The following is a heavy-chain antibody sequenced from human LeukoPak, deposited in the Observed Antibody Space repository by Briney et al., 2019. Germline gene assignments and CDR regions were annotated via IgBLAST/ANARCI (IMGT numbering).Heavy chain of an antibody. CDR3: ASGSARSVVGKGYYYYYMDV. J-gene: IGHJ6*03. D-gene: IGHD2-15*01. CDR2: IIPIFGTA. V-gene: IGHV1-69*13. Sequence: GASVKVSCKASGGTFSSYAISWVRQAPGQGLEWMGGIIPIFGTANYAQKFQGRVTITADESTSTAYMELSSLRSEDTAVYYCASGSARSVVGKGYYYYYMDVWGKGTTVTISS. CDR1: GGTFSSYA.